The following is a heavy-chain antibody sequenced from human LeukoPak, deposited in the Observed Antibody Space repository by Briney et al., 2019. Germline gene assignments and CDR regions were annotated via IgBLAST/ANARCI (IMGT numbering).Heavy chain of an antibody. V-gene: IGHV3-7*01. CDR3: ARVGDYFDY. CDR2: IKQDGSEK. J-gene: IGHJ4*02. Sequence: GGSLRLSCAASGFTFSSYWMSWVRQAPGKGLEWVANIKQDGSEKYYVDSVKGRFTISRDNTNNSLYLQMNSLRAEDTAVYYCARVGDYFDYWGQGTLVTVSP. CDR1: GFTFSSYW. D-gene: IGHD3-16*01.